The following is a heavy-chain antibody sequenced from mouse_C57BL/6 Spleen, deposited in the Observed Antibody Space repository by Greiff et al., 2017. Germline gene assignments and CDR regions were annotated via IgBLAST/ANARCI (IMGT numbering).Heavy chain of an antibody. CDR2: INPNNGGT. J-gene: IGHJ4*01. CDR3: ARAGSNYEGAMDY. D-gene: IGHD2-5*01. V-gene: IGHV1-18*01. CDR1: GYTFTDYN. Sequence: DVQLQASGPELVKPGASVKIPCKASGYTFTDYNMAWVKQSHGKSLEWIGDINPNNGGTIYNQKFKGKATLTVDKSSSTAYMELRSLTSEDTAVYYCARAGSNYEGAMDYWGQGTSVTVSS.